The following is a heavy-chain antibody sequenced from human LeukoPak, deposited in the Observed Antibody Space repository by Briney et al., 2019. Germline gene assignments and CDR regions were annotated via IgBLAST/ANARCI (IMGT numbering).Heavy chain of an antibody. Sequence: ASVKVSCKASGYIFKNYAMNRVRQAPGQGLEWMGWINTNTGNPTYAQGFTGRFVFSLDTSVSTAYLQISSLKAADTALYYCERVKRAVTSTGEAFDIWGLGTMVTVSS. CDR3: ERVKRAVTSTGEAFDI. J-gene: IGHJ3*02. D-gene: IGHD6-19*01. CDR2: INTNTGNP. V-gene: IGHV7-4-1*02. CDR1: GYIFKNYA.